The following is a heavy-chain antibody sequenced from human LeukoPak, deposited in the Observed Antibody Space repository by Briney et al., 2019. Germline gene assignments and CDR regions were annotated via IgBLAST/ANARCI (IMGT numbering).Heavy chain of an antibody. D-gene: IGHD3-10*01. V-gene: IGHV4-61*01. J-gene: IGHJ3*02. CDR1: GGSVSSGSYY. CDR3: ARSDYHNSGSHTVFDAFDI. CDR2: IYYSGST. Sequence: SETLSLTCTVSGGSVSSGSYYWSWIRQPPGKGLEWIGYIYYSGSTNYNPSLKSQVTISVDKSKNQFSLKLSFVTAADTAMYYCARSDYHNSGSHTVFDAFDIWGQGTRVTVSS.